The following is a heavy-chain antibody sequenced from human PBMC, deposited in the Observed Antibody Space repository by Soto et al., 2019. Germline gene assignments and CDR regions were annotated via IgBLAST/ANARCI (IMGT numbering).Heavy chain of an antibody. D-gene: IGHD6-13*01. CDR1: GYTFTAYC. J-gene: IGHJ6*02. CDR3: AREGGGIAAAGTLDYGMDV. V-gene: IGHV1-2*02. CDR2: IDPNTGDT. Sequence: ASVKVSCKASGYTFTAYCLNWVRLAPGQGLEWMGWIDPNTGDTKYGQKFQGRVTMTRDTSISTAYMELSRLRSDDTAVYYCAREGGGIAAAGTLDYGMDVWGQGTTVTVSS.